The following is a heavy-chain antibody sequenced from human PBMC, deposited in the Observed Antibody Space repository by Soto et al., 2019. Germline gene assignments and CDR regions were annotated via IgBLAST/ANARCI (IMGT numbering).Heavy chain of an antibody. CDR1: GFTISGCS. D-gene: IGHD5-12*01. CDR3: VRDRDLDRDIVHADL. CDR2: ITIRTGNI. Sequence: SGGSLRLSCEASGFTISGCSMNWVRQAPGKGLEWLAYITIRTGNIVYADSVRGRFTISADNAENSVFLQMNSLRDEDTAVYFCVRDRDLDRDIVHADLWGQGTLVTVSS. J-gene: IGHJ4*01. V-gene: IGHV3-48*02.